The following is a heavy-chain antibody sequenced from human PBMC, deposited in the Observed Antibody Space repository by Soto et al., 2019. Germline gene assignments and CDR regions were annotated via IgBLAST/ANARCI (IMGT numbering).Heavy chain of an antibody. CDR2: INPNSGGT. Sequence: ASVKVSCKASGYTLTVYYMHWLRQAPGQGLEWMGWINPNSGGTNYAQKFQGWVTMTRDTSISKAYMELSRLRSDDTAVYYCARDQAYCGGDCYSGSTGMDVWGQGTTVTVSS. V-gene: IGHV1-2*04. CDR3: ARDQAYCGGDCYSGSTGMDV. D-gene: IGHD2-21*02. J-gene: IGHJ6*02. CDR1: GYTLTVYY.